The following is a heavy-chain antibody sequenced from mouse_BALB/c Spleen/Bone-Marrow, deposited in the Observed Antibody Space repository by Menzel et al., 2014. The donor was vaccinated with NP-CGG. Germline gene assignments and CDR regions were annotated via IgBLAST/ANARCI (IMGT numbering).Heavy chain of an antibody. V-gene: IGHV1-54*01. D-gene: IGHD2-14*01. J-gene: IGHJ2*01. Sequence: LQLQQSGAELVRPGTSVKVSCKASGYAFANYLIEWVKQRPGQGLEWIGVINPGSGGTNYNEKFKGKATLTADKSSSTAYMQLSSLTSDDSAVYFCARGDYRSYYFDYWGQGTTLTVSS. CDR2: INPGSGGT. CDR3: ARGDYRSYYFDY. CDR1: GYAFANYL.